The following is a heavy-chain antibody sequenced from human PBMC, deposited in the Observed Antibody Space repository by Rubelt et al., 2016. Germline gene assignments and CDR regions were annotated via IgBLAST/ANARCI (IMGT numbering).Heavy chain of an antibody. D-gene: IGHD3-10*01. V-gene: IGHV4-4*02. CDR1: GGSIDRSTW. CDR2: IYKSGST. Sequence: QVQLQQWGAGLLKPSETLSLTCAVSGGSIDRSTWWNWVRQPPGKGLEWIGEIYKSGSTHYSASLKSRLTISMDRSKNQFSLWLRSVTATDTAVDYCARAGRRARGIVGSFYFDYWGQGSLVTVSS. J-gene: IGHJ4*02. CDR3: ARAGRRARGIVGSFYFDY.